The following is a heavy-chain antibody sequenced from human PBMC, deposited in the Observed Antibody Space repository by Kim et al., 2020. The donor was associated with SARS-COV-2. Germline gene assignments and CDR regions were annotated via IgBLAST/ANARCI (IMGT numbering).Heavy chain of an antibody. J-gene: IGHJ5*02. Sequence: SETLSLTCTVSGGSISSGGYYWSWIRQHPGKGLEWIGYIYYSGSTYYNPSLKSRVTISVDTSKNQFSLKLSSVTAADTAVYYCARRYSSGWYYGPWGQGTLVTVSS. CDR1: GGSISSGGYY. CDR3: ARRYSSGWYYGP. V-gene: IGHV4-31*03. CDR2: IYYSGST. D-gene: IGHD6-19*01.